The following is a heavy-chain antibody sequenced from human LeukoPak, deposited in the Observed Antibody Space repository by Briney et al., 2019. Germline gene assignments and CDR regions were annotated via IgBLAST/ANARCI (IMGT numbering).Heavy chain of an antibody. Sequence: HGGSLRLSCAASGFTFSSYTMNWVRQAPGKGLEWVSCISSRSSYIFYADSVKGRFIISRDNAKNSLYLQMNSLRAEDTAVYYCAELGITMIGGVWGKGTTVTISS. D-gene: IGHD3-10*02. J-gene: IGHJ6*04. CDR1: GFTFSSYT. CDR2: ISSRSSYI. CDR3: AELGITMIGGV. V-gene: IGHV3-21*01.